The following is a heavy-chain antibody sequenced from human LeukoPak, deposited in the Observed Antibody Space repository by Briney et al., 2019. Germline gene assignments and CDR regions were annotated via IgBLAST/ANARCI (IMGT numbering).Heavy chain of an antibody. CDR2: IIPIIGIT. Sequence: SVKVSCKASGGTFSSNAIAWVRRAPGQRLELMGRIIPIIGITTYEQKFQGRLTITADKSTNTAYMALSSLRSEDTAIYYCARYGASSGYDFRRPSFFDSWGQGTLITVSS. V-gene: IGHV1-69*04. D-gene: IGHD5-12*01. J-gene: IGHJ4*02. CDR3: ARYGASSGYDFRRPSFFDS. CDR1: GGTFSSNA.